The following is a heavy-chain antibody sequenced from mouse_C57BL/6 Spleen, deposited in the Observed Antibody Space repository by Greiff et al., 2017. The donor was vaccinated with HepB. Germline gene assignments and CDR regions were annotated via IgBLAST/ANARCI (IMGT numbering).Heavy chain of an antibody. V-gene: IGHV1-63*01. D-gene: IGHD1-1*01. CDR3: ARSPYGSSYGYFDY. CDR1: GYTFTNYW. CDR2: IYPGGGYT. J-gene: IGHJ2*01. Sequence: VKLQQSGAELVRPGTSVKMSCKASGYTFTNYWIGWAKQRPGHGLEWIGDIYPGGGYTNYNDKFKGKATLTADNSSSTAYMQFSSLTSEDSAIYYCARSPYGSSYGYFDYWGQGTTLTVSS.